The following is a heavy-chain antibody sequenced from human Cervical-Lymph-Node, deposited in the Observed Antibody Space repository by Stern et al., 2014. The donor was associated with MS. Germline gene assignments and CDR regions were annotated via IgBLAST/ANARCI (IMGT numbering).Heavy chain of an antibody. CDR2: FDPEDGET. CDR3: ATGPGGYFDWRRTAFDI. V-gene: IGHV1-24*01. J-gene: IGHJ3*02. CDR1: GYTLTELS. Sequence: QVQLLQPGAEVKKPGASVKVSCKVSGYTLTELSMHWVRQAPGKGLEWMGGFDPEDGETIYAQKFQGRVTMTEDTSTDTAYMELSSLRSEDTAVYYCATGPGGYFDWRRTAFDIWGQGTMVTVSS. D-gene: IGHD3-9*01.